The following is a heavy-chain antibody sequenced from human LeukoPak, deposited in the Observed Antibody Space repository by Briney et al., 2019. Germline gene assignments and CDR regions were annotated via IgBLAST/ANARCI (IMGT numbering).Heavy chain of an antibody. J-gene: IGHJ4*02. Sequence: GGSLRLSCAASGFTFSTYWMHWVRQEPGKGLVLVSRINSDGSTTAYADSVKGRFTISRDNAKNTVYLQMNSLRAECTAVYYCVGVATTTLFDFWGQGTLVTVSS. D-gene: IGHD5-12*01. V-gene: IGHV3-74*01. CDR2: INSDGSTT. CDR3: VGVATTTLFDF. CDR1: GFTFSTYW.